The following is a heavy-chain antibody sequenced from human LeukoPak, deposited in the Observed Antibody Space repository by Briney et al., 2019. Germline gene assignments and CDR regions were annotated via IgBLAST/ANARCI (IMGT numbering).Heavy chain of an antibody. CDR3: VASIVSPSNY. CDR2: TKNRANSYTT. J-gene: IGHJ4*02. Sequence: GGSLGLSCATSGFTFNDHYLGWVRQAPGKGLEWVGRTKNRANSYTTEYAASVNGRFTISRDDSENSLRLQMNSLKTEDTAIYYCVASIVSPSNYWGQGTLVTVSS. D-gene: IGHD2-15*01. CDR1: GFTFNDHY. V-gene: IGHV3-72*01.